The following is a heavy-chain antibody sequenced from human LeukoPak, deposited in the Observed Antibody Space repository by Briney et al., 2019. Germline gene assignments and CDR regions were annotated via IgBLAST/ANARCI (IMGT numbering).Heavy chain of an antibody. CDR2: IIPIFGTA. Sequence: SVKVSCKASGYTFTGYYMHWVRQAPGQGLEWMGGIIPIFGTANYAQKFQGRVTITADESTSTAYMELSSLRSEDTAVYYCARDRDYGDYEDYFDYWGQGTLVTVSS. CDR1: GYTFTGYY. D-gene: IGHD4-17*01. CDR3: ARDRDYGDYEDYFDY. V-gene: IGHV1-69*13. J-gene: IGHJ4*02.